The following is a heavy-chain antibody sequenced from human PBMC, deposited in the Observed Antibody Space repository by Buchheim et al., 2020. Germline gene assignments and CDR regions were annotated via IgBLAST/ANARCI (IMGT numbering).Heavy chain of an antibody. V-gene: IGHV3-48*01. D-gene: IGHD2-15*01. Sequence: EVQLVESGGGLVQPGGSLRLSCAASGFTFSIYSINWVRQAPGKGLEWVSYISSSGTTTYYADSVKGRFTTSRDNAKNSMYLPMNSLRADDTAVYYCARETRDMATAEYEYWGQGTL. CDR1: GFTFSIYS. CDR3: ARETRDMATAEYEY. J-gene: IGHJ4*02. CDR2: ISSSGTTT.